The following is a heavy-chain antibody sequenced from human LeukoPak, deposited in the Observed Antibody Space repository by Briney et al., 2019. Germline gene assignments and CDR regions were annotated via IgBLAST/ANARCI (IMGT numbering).Heavy chain of an antibody. D-gene: IGHD5-24*01. CDR1: GFTFSSYA. CDR2: ISYDGSNK. J-gene: IGHJ4*02. Sequence: GRSLRLSCAASGFTFSSYAMHWVRQAPGKGLEWVAVISYDGSNKYYADSVKGRFTISRDNSKNTLYLQMNSLRAEDTAVYYCARGNGYRAAGVRGDYWGQGTLVTVSS. CDR3: ARGNGYRAAGVRGDY. V-gene: IGHV3-30-3*01.